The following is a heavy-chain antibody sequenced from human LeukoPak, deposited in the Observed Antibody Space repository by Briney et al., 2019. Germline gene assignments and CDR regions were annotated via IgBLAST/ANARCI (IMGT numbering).Heavy chain of an antibody. CDR1: GGTFSSYA. Sequence: ASVKVSCKASGGTFSSYAISWVRQAPGQGLEWMGRIIPILGIANYAQKFQGRVTITADKSTSTAYMELSSLRSEDTAVYYCARSYSGSSWFDPWGQGTLVTVSS. V-gene: IGHV1-69*04. CDR2: IIPILGIA. D-gene: IGHD3-10*01. CDR3: ARSYSGSSWFDP. J-gene: IGHJ5*02.